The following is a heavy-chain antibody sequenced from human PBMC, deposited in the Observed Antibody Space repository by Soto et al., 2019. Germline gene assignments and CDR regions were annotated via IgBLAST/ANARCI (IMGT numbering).Heavy chain of an antibody. CDR2: ISSSSSYI. Sequence: GYLRLSCAASGVTFSSYSMNWVRQAPGKGLEWVSSISSSSSYIYYADSVKGRFTISRDNAKNPLYLQMSSLRAEDTAVYYXXXVXXXXXXXXSDYXDYWGXGTLXTVXS. CDR1: GVTFSSYS. J-gene: IGHJ4*01. V-gene: IGHV3-21*01. CDR3: XXVXXXXXXXXSDYXDY.